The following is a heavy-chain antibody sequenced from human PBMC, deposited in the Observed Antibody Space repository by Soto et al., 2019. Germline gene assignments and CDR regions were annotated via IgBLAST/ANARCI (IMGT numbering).Heavy chain of an antibody. CDR2: ISGSGGST. CDR1: GFTFSSYA. D-gene: IGHD6-6*01. CDR3: AKRRRSGSSSLMDV. Sequence: GGSLRLSXAASGFTFSSYAMSWVRQAPGKGLEWVSAISGSGGSTYYADSVKGRFTISRDNSKNTLYLQMNSLRAEDTAVYYCAKRRRSGSSSLMDVWGQGTTVTVSS. J-gene: IGHJ6*02. V-gene: IGHV3-23*01.